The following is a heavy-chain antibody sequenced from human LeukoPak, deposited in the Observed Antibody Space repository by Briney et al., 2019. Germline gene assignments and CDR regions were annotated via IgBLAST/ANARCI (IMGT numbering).Heavy chain of an antibody. CDR2: IYHRGST. CDR3: ARGDYYGSGSYYNDY. Sequence: SETLSLTCTVSDHSSSSGYYWGWIRQPPGKGLEWLGSIYHRGSTYYNPSLKSRVIISVDTSQNQFSLKLSSVAAADTAVYYCARGDYYGSGSYYNDYWGQGTLVTVSS. J-gene: IGHJ4*02. CDR1: DHSSSSGYY. V-gene: IGHV4-38-2*02. D-gene: IGHD3-10*01.